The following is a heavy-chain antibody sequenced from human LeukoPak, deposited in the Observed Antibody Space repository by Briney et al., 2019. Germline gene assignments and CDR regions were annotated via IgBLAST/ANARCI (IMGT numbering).Heavy chain of an antibody. J-gene: IGHJ4*02. CDR2: IIPIFGTA. CDR3: ASAGRSYVAYEY. D-gene: IGHD1-26*01. CDR1: GGTFTSYA. Sequence: SVKVSCKASGGTFTSYAISWVRQAPGQGLEWMGRIIPIFGTANYAQKFQGRVTITTDESTSTAYMELSILRSEDTAVYYCASAGRSYVAYEYWGQGTLVTVSS. V-gene: IGHV1-69*05.